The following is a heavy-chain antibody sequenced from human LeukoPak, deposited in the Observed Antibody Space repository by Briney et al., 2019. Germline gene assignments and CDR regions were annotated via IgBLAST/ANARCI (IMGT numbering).Heavy chain of an antibody. J-gene: IGHJ2*01. CDR3: AREAPYWYFDL. Sequence: SETLSLTCTVSGVSFSSGGYYWSWLGQPPGRGLEWIGYIYYSGSTNYNPSLKSRVTISRDTSKNQFSLKLSSLTAADTAVYYCAREAPYWYFDLWGRGTLVTVSS. CDR2: IYYSGST. V-gene: IGHV4-61*08. CDR1: GVSFSSGGYY.